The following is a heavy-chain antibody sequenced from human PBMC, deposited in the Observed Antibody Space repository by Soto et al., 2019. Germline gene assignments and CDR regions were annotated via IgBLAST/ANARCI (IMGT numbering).Heavy chain of an antibody. CDR2: IYYSGST. CDR1: GGSISSGYYY. Sequence: PSETLSLTCTVSGGSISSGYYYWSWIRQPPGKGLEWIGYIYYSGSTYYNPSLKSRVTISVDTSKNQFSLKLSSVTAADTAVYYCAREKWELLVVAYYYYGMDVWGQGTTVTVSS. D-gene: IGHD1-26*01. J-gene: IGHJ6*02. CDR3: AREKWELLVVAYYYYGMDV. V-gene: IGHV4-30-4*01.